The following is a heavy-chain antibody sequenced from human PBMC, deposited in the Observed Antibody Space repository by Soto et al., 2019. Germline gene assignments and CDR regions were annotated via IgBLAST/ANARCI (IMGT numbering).Heavy chain of an antibody. V-gene: IGHV3-11*05. CDR2: ISHGGRYT. CDR1: GFTFSDHY. J-gene: IGHJ4*02. D-gene: IGHD2-21*01. CDR3: SRGGGGGVSEH. Sequence: WGSLRLSCATSGFTFSDHYMSWIRQAPGKGLEFTSYISHGGRYTNYGDSVEGRFTISRENAKNSLFLQVNTLRDEDTAVYYCSRGGGGGVSEHWGKGNLVTVSS.